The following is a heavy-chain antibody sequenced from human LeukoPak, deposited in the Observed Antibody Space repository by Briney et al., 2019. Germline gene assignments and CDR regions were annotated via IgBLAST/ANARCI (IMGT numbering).Heavy chain of an antibody. Sequence: SETLSLTCAVYGGSFSGYYWSWTRQPPGKGLEWIGEINHSGSTNYNPSLKSRVTISVDTSKNQFSLKLSSVTAADTAVYYCAGGNGTHFDYWGQGTLVTVSS. D-gene: IGHD1-14*01. CDR1: GGSFSGYY. V-gene: IGHV4-34*01. CDR2: INHSGST. CDR3: AGGNGTHFDY. J-gene: IGHJ4*02.